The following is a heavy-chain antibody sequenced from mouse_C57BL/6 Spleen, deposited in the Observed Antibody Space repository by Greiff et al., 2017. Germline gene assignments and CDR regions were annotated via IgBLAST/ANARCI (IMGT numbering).Heavy chain of an antibody. CDR1: GFTFSSYA. J-gene: IGHJ3*01. V-gene: IGHV5-4*01. CDR2: ISDGGSYT. D-gene: IGHD1-1*01. Sequence: EVKVEESGGGLVKPGGSLKLSCAASGFTFSSYAMSWVRQTPEKRLEWVATISDGGSYTYYPDNVKGRFPISRDNAKNNLYLQMSHLKSEDTAMYYCARDHYYGSSRAWFAYWGQGTLVTVSA. CDR3: ARDHYYGSSRAWFAY.